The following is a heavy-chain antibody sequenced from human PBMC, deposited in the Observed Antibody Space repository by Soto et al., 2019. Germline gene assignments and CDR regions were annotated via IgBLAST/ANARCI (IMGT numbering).Heavy chain of an antibody. J-gene: IGHJ4*02. Sequence: AGGSLRIPCGASGFTLRDYYMSWIRQAPGKGLEWVSYISSSGSTIYYADSVKGRFTISRDNAKNSLYLQMNSLRAEDTAVYYCARVRVGQEDYWGQGNLVTVSS. CDR3: ARVRVGQEDY. V-gene: IGHV3-11*01. CDR2: ISSSGSTI. CDR1: GFTLRDYY.